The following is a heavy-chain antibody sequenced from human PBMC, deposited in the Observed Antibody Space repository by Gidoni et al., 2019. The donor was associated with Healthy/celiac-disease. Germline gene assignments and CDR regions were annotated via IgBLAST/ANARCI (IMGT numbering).Heavy chain of an antibody. J-gene: IGHJ4*02. CDR3: ARETMVRGVITFDY. V-gene: IGHV4-31*03. D-gene: IGHD3-10*01. Sequence: QVQLQESGPGLVKPSQTLSLTGTVSGGSISSGGYYWSWIRQHPGKGLEWIGYIYYSGSTYYNPSLKSRVTISVDTSKNQFSLKLSSVTAADTAVYYCARETMVRGVITFDYWGQGTLVTVSS. CDR2: IYYSGST. CDR1: GGSISSGGYY.